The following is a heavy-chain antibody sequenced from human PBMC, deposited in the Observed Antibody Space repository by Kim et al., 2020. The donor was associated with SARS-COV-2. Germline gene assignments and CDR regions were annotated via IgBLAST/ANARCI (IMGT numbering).Heavy chain of an antibody. V-gene: IGHV1-24*01. CDR3: ATLTRLVIPYLDY. Sequence: YAQEFQGRVTMTEDTSTDTAYMELSSLGSEDTAVYYCATLTRLVIPYLDYWGQGTLVTVSS. J-gene: IGHJ4*02. D-gene: IGHD3-9*01.